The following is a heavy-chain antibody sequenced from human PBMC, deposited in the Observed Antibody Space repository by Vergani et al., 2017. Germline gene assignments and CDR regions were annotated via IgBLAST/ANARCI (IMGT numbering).Heavy chain of an antibody. V-gene: IGHV4-39*01. CDR2: IYNSGNG. J-gene: IGHJ2*01. CDR1: GGSISRSTYY. D-gene: IGHD3-16*01. CDR3: ASGKYYSDSTSHFRGRYFDV. Sequence: QLQLQESGPGLVKPSGTLSLTCTVSGGSISRSTYYWGWIRQPPGKGLEWIGSIYNSGNGDSSSSLKSRVTISADTSKNQFSLRLTSVTAADTAVYYCASGKYYSDSTSHFRGRYFDVWGRGTLVTVPS.